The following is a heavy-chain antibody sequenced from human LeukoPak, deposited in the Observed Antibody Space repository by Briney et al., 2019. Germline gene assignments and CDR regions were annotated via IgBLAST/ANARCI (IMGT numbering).Heavy chain of an antibody. CDR3: ATAVGPFDS. CDR1: GFTFRTYG. V-gene: IGHV3-33*07. CDR2: IWFDGSIK. Sequence: GGSLRHSSAAPGFTFRTYGKYAGRQAPGKGLEWVAVIWFDGSIKYYADSVKGRFTISRDNSKNTLYLQMNSLRAEDTAVHYCATAVGPFDSCGQGTIVIVSS. J-gene: IGHJ3*02.